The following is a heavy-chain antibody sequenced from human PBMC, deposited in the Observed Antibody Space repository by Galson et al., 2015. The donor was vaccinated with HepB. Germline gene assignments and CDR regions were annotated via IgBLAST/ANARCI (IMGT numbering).Heavy chain of an antibody. CDR1: GFTFSSYA. D-gene: IGHD2-2*01. V-gene: IGHV3-30*04. J-gene: IGHJ4*02. CDR2: MSYDGSNK. CDR3: ARARYQLPVDY. Sequence: SLRLSCAASGFTFSSYAMHWVRQAPGKGLEWVAVMSYDGSNKYYADSVKGRFTISRDNSKNTLYLQMDSLRAEDTAVYYCARARYQLPVDYWGQGTLVTVSS.